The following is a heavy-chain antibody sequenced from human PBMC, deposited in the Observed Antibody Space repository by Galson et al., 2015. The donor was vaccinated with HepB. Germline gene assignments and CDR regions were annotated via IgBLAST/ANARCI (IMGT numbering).Heavy chain of an antibody. Sequence: SVKVSCKASGGTFSSYAISWVRQAPGQGLEWMGWISAYNGNTKYAQKLQGRVTMTTDTSTSTAYMELRSLRSDDTAVYYCARVGNDFWSGYGGGGLGYYYYYMDVWGKGTTVTVSS. D-gene: IGHD3-3*01. V-gene: IGHV1-18*01. CDR1: GGTFSSYA. CDR2: ISAYNGNT. CDR3: ARVGNDFWSGYGGGGLGYYYYYMDV. J-gene: IGHJ6*03.